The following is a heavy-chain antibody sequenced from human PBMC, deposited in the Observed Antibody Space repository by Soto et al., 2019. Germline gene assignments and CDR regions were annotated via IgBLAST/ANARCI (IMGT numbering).Heavy chain of an antibody. CDR3: ANSGYCSGGSGYFTPRDYFDY. Sequence: EVQLLESGGGLVQPGGSLRLSCAASGFTFSSYAMSWVRQAPGKGLEWVSAISGSGGSTYYADYAKGRFTISRDKSKNTLHLQMNSLGADDTAVYYCANSGYCSGGSGYFTPRDYFDYWGQGTLVTVSS. V-gene: IGHV3-23*01. J-gene: IGHJ4*02. CDR1: GFTFSSYA. D-gene: IGHD2-15*01. CDR2: ISGSGGST.